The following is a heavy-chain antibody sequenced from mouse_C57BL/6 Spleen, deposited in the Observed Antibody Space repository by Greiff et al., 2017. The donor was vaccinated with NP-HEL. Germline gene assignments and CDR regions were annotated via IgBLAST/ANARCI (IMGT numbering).Heavy chain of an antibody. CDR2: ISSGSSTI. J-gene: IGHJ2*01. Sequence: EVKLLESGGGLVKPGGSLKLSCAASGFTFSDYGMHWVRQAPEKGLEWVAYISSGSSTIYYADTVKGRFTISRDNAKNTLFLQMTSLRSEDTAMYYCARGKLGQDFDYWGQGTTLTVSS. V-gene: IGHV5-17*01. D-gene: IGHD4-1*01. CDR3: ARGKLGQDFDY. CDR1: GFTFSDYG.